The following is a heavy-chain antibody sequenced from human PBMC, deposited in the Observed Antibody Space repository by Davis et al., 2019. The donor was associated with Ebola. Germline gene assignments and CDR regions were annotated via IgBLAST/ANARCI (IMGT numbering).Heavy chain of an antibody. D-gene: IGHD3-16*02. J-gene: IGHJ4*02. Sequence: GESLNISCAASGFTFSSYAMSWVRQAPGKGLEWVSAISGSGGSTYYADSVKGRFTISRDNSKNTLYLQMNSLRAEDTAVYYCAKEGYDYIWGSYRSPLFDYWGQGTLVTVSS. CDR3: AKEGYDYIWGSYRSPLFDY. V-gene: IGHV3-23*01. CDR2: ISGSGGST. CDR1: GFTFSSYA.